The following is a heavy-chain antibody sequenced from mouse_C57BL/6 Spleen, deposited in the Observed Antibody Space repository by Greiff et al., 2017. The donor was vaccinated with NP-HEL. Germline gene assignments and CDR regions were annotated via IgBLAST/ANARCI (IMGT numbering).Heavy chain of an antibody. V-gene: IGHV3-6*01. Sequence: EVQLQESGPGLVKPSQSLSLTCSVTGYSITSGYYWNWIRQFPGNQLEWMGYISSDGTNNSNPSLKNRISITLDPSKNQFFLKLNSVTTEDTATYYCARMITKRSWYFDVWGTGTTVTVSS. J-gene: IGHJ1*03. CDR1: GYSITSGYY. CDR3: ARMITKRSWYFDV. CDR2: ISSDGTN. D-gene: IGHD2-4*01.